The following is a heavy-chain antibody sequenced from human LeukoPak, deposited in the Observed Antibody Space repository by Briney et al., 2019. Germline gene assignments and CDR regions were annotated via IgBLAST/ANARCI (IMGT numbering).Heavy chain of an antibody. V-gene: IGHV4-34*01. CDR1: GGPFSGYY. Sequence: PSETLSLTRAVYGGPFSGYYWSWIRHPPGKGREGSGEINQRGSTNYNPSHNIRVTVSVETSKNQFSLKLSSVTAADTAVYYCARLNGLWFGELPFDYWGQGTLVTVSS. CDR2: INQRGST. D-gene: IGHD3-10*01. J-gene: IGHJ4*02. CDR3: ARLNGLWFGELPFDY.